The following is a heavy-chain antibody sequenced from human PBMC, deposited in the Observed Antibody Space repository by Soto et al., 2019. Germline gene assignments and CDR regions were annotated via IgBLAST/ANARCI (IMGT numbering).Heavy chain of an antibody. D-gene: IGHD1-26*01. J-gene: IGHJ4*02. Sequence: GGSLRLSCAASGFTFSNYNMNWVRQAPGKGLEWVSYISSSGSTIYYADSVKGRFTISRDNAKNSLYLQMNSLRDEDTAVYYCANSGNYYMGYWGQGTLVTVSS. CDR3: ANSGNYYMGY. V-gene: IGHV3-48*02. CDR2: ISSSGSTI. CDR1: GFTFSNYN.